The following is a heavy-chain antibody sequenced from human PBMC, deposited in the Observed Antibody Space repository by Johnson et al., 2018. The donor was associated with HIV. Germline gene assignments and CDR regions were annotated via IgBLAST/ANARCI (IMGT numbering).Heavy chain of an antibody. Sequence: QVQLVESGGGVVQPGRSLRLSCAASGFTFSSYGMHWVRQAPGKGLEWVAVISYDGSNKYYADSVKGRFTISRDNSKNTLYLQMNSLRAEDTALYYCARAYMSSGSYYDAFDIWGQGTMVTVSS. CDR1: GFTFSSYG. CDR3: ARAYMSSGSYYDAFDI. J-gene: IGHJ3*02. CDR2: ISYDGSNK. V-gene: IGHV3-30*03. D-gene: IGHD1-26*01.